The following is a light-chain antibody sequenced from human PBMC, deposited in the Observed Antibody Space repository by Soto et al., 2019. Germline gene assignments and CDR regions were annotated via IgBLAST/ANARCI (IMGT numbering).Light chain of an antibody. V-gene: IGKV3-11*01. CDR2: DAS. Sequence: EIVLTQSPATLSLSPGDRATLSCRASQSVSSYLAWYQQKPDQAPRLLIYDASNRAAGIPARFSGSGSVTDFTLTITSLEPEDFALYYCQQRSNWPSTFGGGTKVEIK. CDR1: QSVSSY. CDR3: QQRSNWPST. J-gene: IGKJ4*01.